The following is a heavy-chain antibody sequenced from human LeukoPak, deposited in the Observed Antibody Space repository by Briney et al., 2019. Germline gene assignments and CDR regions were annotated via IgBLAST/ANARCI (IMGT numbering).Heavy chain of an antibody. CDR1: GFTFSSYG. CDR3: ARDRTYYYDSSGYYYPTY. J-gene: IGHJ4*02. V-gene: IGHV3-33*01. CDR2: IWYDGSNK. Sequence: PGRSLRLSCAASGFTFSSYGMHWVRKAPGKGLEWVAVIWYDGSNKYYADSVKGRFIISRDNSKNTLYLQMNSLRAEDTAVYYCARDRTYYYDSSGYYYPTYWGQGTLVTVSS. D-gene: IGHD3-22*01.